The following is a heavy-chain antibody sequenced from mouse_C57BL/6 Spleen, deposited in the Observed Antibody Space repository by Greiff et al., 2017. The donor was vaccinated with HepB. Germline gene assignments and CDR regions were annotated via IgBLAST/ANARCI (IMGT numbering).Heavy chain of an antibody. V-gene: IGHV1-82*01. CDR3: ARGNYYGRSAMDY. J-gene: IGHJ4*01. D-gene: IGHD1-1*01. Sequence: VQLKESGPELVKPGASVKISCKASGYAFSSSWMNWVKQRPGKGLEWIGRIFPGDGDTNYNGKFKGKATLTADKSSSTAYMQLSSLTSEDSAVYFCARGNYYGRSAMDYWGQGTSVTVSS. CDR1: GYAFSSSW. CDR2: IFPGDGDT.